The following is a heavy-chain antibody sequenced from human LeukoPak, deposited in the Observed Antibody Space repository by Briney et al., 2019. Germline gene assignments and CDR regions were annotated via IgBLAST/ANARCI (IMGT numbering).Heavy chain of an antibody. CDR2: INPNSGGT. V-gene: IGHV1-2*02. Sequence: GASVKVSCKASGYTFTGYYMHWVRQAPGQGLEWMGWINPNSGGTNYAQKFQGRVTMTRDTSISTAYMELSRLRSDDTAVYYCARDWVVVVPAAIWMPTNWFDPWGQGTLVTVSS. CDR3: ARDWVVVVPAAIWMPTNWFDP. J-gene: IGHJ5*02. D-gene: IGHD2-2*02. CDR1: GYTFTGYY.